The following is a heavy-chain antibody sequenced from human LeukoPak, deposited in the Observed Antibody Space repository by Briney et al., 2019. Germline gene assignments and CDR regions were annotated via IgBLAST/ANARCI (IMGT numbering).Heavy chain of an antibody. CDR3: ARDGPTRDTNNWVDP. CDR1: GFTFSSYA. D-gene: IGHD3/OR15-3a*01. V-gene: IGHV3-30*04. Sequence: GGSLRLSCAASGFTFSSYAMHWVRQAPGKGLEWVAVISYDGSNKYYADSVKGRFTISRDNAKNSLFLQMNSLRAEDTAVYYCARDGPTRDTNNWVDPWGQGTLVTVSS. CDR2: ISYDGSNK. J-gene: IGHJ5*02.